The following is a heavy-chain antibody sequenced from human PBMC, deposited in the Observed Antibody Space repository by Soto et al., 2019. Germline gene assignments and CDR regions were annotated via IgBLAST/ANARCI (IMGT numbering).Heavy chain of an antibody. CDR2: ISAYNGNT. CDR3: ASSYYDILTSFDP. V-gene: IGHV1-18*04. Sequence: ASVKVSCKASGYTFASYYMHWVRQAPGQGLEWMGWISAYNGNTNYAQKLQGRVTMTTDTSTSTAYMELRSLRSDDTAVYYCASSYYDILTSFDPWGQGTLVTVSS. CDR1: GYTFASYY. J-gene: IGHJ5*02. D-gene: IGHD3-9*01.